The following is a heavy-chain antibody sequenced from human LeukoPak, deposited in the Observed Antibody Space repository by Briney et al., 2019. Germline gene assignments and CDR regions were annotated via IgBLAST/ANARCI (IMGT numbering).Heavy chain of an antibody. V-gene: IGHV3-21*01. CDR3: ARDRDYYDSSGYPDY. CDR2: ISSSSSYI. D-gene: IGHD3-22*01. J-gene: IGHJ4*02. Sequence: GGSLRLSCAASGFTFSSYSMNWVRQAPGKGLEWVSSISSSSSYIYYADSVKGRFTISRDNAKNSLYLQMNSLGAEDTAVYYCARDRDYYDSSGYPDYWGQGTLVTVSS. CDR1: GFTFSSYS.